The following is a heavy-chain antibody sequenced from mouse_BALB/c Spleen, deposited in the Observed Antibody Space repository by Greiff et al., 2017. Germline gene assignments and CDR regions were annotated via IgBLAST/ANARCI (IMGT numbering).Heavy chain of an antibody. CDR2: ISTYYGDA. V-gene: IGHV1S137*01. Sequence: QVQLQQSGAELVRPGVSVKISCKGSGYTFTDYAMHWVKQSRAKSLEWIGVISTYYGDASYNQKFKGKATMTVDKSSSTAYMELARLTSEDSAIYYCARAYGNYFDYWGQGTTLTVSS. D-gene: IGHD2-1*01. CDR3: ARAYGNYFDY. J-gene: IGHJ2*01. CDR1: GYTFTDYA.